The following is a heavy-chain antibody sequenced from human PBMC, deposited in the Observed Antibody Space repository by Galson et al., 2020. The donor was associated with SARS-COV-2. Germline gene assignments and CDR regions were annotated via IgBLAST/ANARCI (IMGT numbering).Heavy chain of an antibody. CDR3: ARDKGQSGSYSKFDY. D-gene: IGHD1-26*01. Sequence: GASVKVSCKASGGSFNSYVFSWVRQAPGQGFEWMGGILPIFGTTHYAQNFQGRVTITADESTRTAYMELSSLRSEDTAVYFCARDKGQSGSYSKFDYWGQGTLVTVSS. V-gene: IGHV1-69*13. CDR1: GGSFNSYV. CDR2: ILPIFGTT. J-gene: IGHJ4*02.